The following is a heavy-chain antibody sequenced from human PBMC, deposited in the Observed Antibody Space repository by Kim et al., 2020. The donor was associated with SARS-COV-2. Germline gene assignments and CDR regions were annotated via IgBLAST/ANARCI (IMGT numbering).Heavy chain of an antibody. CDR3: ARSYCSGGSCYSRHLLSLDY. Sequence: ASVKVSCKASGYTFTSYYMHWVRQAPGQGLEWMGIINPSGGSTSYAQKFQGRVTMTRDTSTSTVYMELSSLRSEDTAVYYCARSYCSGGSCYSRHLLSLDYWGQGTLVTVSS. V-gene: IGHV1-46*01. D-gene: IGHD2-15*01. J-gene: IGHJ4*02. CDR1: GYTFTSYY. CDR2: INPSGGST.